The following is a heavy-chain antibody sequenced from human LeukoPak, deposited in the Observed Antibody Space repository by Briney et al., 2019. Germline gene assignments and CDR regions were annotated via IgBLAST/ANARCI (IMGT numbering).Heavy chain of an antibody. CDR3: ASQESRYSIAASET. J-gene: IGHJ5*02. Sequence: SETLSLTCTVSGGSISSSSYYWGWIRQPPGKGLEWIGSIYYSGNTFYSPSLKSRVTISVETSKNQFSLKLSSVTAADTAVYYCASQESRYSIAASETWGQGTLVTVSS. CDR1: GGSISSSSYY. CDR2: IYYSGNT. V-gene: IGHV4-39*01. D-gene: IGHD6-13*01.